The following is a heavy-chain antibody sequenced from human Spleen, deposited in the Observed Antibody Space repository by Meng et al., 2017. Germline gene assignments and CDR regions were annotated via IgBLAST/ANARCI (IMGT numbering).Heavy chain of an antibody. CDR1: GGPFNTYY. CDR3: ARGAGLLMTVAGGYDF. D-gene: IGHD6-19*01. J-gene: IGHJ4*02. CDR2: IHHSGST. V-gene: IGHV4-34*01. Sequence: QVQLQQWGAGLLKPSETLSLTCAVYGGPFNTYYWTWIRQPPGKGLEWIGEIHHSGSTNYHPSLKSRVTISTGTSKNQFSLKLSSMTAADTAVYYCARGAGLLMTVAGGYDFWGQGTLVTVSS.